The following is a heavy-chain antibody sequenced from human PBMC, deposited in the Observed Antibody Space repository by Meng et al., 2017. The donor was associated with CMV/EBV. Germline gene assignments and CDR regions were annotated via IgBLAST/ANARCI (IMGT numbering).Heavy chain of an antibody. J-gene: IGHJ4*02. V-gene: IGHV3-30*02. Sequence: GESLKISCAASGFTFSDYYMSWIRQAPGKGLEWVAFIRYDGSNKYYADSVKGRFTISRDNSKNTLYLQMNSLRAEDTAVYYCANQYSSSWGGGYFDYWGQGTLVTVSS. CDR2: IRYDGSNK. D-gene: IGHD6-13*01. CDR3: ANQYSSSWGGGYFDY. CDR1: GFTFSDYY.